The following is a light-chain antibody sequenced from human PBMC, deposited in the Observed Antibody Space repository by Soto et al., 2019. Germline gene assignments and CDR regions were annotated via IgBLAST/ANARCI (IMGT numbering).Light chain of an antibody. CDR1: TSNVGTHY. Sequence: QSVVTQPPSVSGTPGQTITISCSGSTSNVGTHYVYWYQQVSGSAPKLVIHANHQRPSGVTDRFSGSKSGTSATLAISGLRSEDEADYYCSSYAGSSNVFGTGTKLTVL. CDR2: ANH. V-gene: IGLV1-47*02. J-gene: IGLJ1*01. CDR3: SSYAGSSNV.